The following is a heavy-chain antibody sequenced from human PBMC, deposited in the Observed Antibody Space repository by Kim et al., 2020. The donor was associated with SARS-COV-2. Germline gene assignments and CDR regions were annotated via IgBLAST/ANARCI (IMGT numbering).Heavy chain of an antibody. CDR3: AKDLLYLDHTSGCLDR. CDR2: ISYDGKKK. V-gene: IGHV3-30*18. D-gene: IGHD6-19*01. J-gene: IGHJ5*02. CDR1: GFTFNNFA. Sequence: GGSLRLSCTVSGFTFNNFAMHWVRQAPGKGLEWVTFISYDGKKKDYADSVKGRFTVSRDNSKYTLFLQIDILRPEDTAVYYCAKDLLYLDHTSGCLDRWGQGTQVTVSS.